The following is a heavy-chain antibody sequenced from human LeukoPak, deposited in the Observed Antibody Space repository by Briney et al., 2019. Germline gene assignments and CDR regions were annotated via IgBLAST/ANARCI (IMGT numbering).Heavy chain of an antibody. CDR3: ARDLDDAFDI. CDR2: INPKTGST. CDR1: GYTFTDYY. J-gene: IGHJ3*02. Sequence: ASVKVSCKASGYTFTDYYIHWVRQAPGQGLEWMGWINPKTGSTNYPLKFQGRVTMTRDTSISTVNMELSRLRSDDTAVYFCARDLDDAFDIWGQGTVVTVSS. V-gene: IGHV1-2*02. D-gene: IGHD1-1*01.